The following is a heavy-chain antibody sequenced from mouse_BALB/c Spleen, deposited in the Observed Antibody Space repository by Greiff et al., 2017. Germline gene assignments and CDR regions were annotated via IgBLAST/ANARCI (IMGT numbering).Heavy chain of an antibody. CDR3: TREITTVVEDAMDY. Sequence: EVQLVESGGGLVKPGGSLKLSCAASGFTFSSYTMSWVRQTPEKRLEWVATISSGGSYTYYPDSAKGRFTISRDNAKNTLYLQMSSLKSEDTAMYYCTREITTVVEDAMDYWGQGTSVTVSS. V-gene: IGHV5-6-4*01. J-gene: IGHJ4*01. D-gene: IGHD1-1*01. CDR2: ISSGGSYT. CDR1: GFTFSSYT.